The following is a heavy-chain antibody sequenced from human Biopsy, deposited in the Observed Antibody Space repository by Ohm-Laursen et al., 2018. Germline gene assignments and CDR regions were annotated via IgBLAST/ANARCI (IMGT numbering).Heavy chain of an antibody. CDR3: AREGEGVDYYATSGFSFEY. D-gene: IGHD3-22*01. J-gene: IGHJ4*02. V-gene: IGHV4-31*03. CDR2: MHHSGPT. CDR1: RDSISNYY. Sequence: SQTLSLTCTVSRDSISNYYWTWIRQVPGEGLEWIAYMHHSGPTYTYYNPSLKSRVAISVEVSKNQFSLKVSSVTAADTAVYYCAREGEGVDYYATSGFSFEYWGQGILVTVSS.